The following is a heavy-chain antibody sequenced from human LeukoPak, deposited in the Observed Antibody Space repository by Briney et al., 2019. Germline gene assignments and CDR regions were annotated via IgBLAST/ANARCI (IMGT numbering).Heavy chain of an antibody. CDR1: DGSFSSATYK. CDR2: IYTSGST. J-gene: IGHJ6*03. V-gene: IGHV4-61*01. Sequence: SETLSLTCTVSDGSFSSATYKWAWVRQPPGKGLEWIGYIYTSGSTNYNPSLKSRVTISVDTSKNQFSLKLSSVTAADTAVYYCALAEGSYSSGWYVYPPLLMGRSYPPYYMDVWGKGTTVTVSS. CDR3: ALAEGSYSSGWYVYPPLLMGRSYPPYYMDV. D-gene: IGHD6-19*01.